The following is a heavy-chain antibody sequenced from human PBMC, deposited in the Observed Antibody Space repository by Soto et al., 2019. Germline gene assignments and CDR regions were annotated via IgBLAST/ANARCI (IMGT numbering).Heavy chain of an antibody. CDR1: GGSISSNSYS. J-gene: IGHJ4*02. D-gene: IGHD2-21*01. CDR3: VRRIVVIAAFDY. CDR2: IYSGGST. V-gene: IGHV4-39*01. Sequence: QLQLQESGPGLVKPSETLSLTCDVSGGSISSNSYSWGWIRQPPGKGLEWIGCIYSGGSTYYSPSLKSRVIISVDTSKNQFSLRLSSVTAADTAVYYRVRRIVVIAAFDYWGQGSLVTVSS.